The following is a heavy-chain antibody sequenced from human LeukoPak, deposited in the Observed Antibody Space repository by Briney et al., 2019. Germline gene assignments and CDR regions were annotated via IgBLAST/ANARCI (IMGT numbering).Heavy chain of an antibody. CDR3: ARGYTGSYSFWLAFDI. CDR2: INSDGSST. Sequence: PGGSLRLSCAASGFTFSSYWMHWVRQAPGKGLVWVSRINSDGSSTSYADSVKGRFTISRDNSKNTLYLQMNSLRADDTAVYYCARGYTGSYSFWLAFDIWGQGTMVTVSS. D-gene: IGHD1-26*01. CDR1: GFTFSSYW. J-gene: IGHJ3*02. V-gene: IGHV3-74*01.